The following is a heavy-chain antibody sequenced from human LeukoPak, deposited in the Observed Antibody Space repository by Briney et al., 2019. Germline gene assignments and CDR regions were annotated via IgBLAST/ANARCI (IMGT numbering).Heavy chain of an antibody. Sequence: SETLSLTCTVSGGSISSYYWSWIRQPPGKGLEWIGCIYYSGSTNYNPSFKSRVTISVDTSKNQFSLKLSSVTAADTAVYYCARGFTTTFIAAAGTRWFDPWGQGTLVTVSS. CDR2: IYYSGST. J-gene: IGHJ5*02. V-gene: IGHV4-59*01. D-gene: IGHD6-13*01. CDR3: ARGFTTTFIAAAGTRWFDP. CDR1: GGSISSYY.